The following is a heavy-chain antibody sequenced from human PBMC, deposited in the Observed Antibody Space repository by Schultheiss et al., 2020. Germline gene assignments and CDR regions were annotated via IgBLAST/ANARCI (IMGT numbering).Heavy chain of an antibody. CDR3: AKITVTTALRYYGMDV. CDR2: ISYDGSNK. J-gene: IGHJ6*04. V-gene: IGHV3-30-3*02. CDR1: GFTFSSYA. Sequence: GGSLRLSCAASGFTFSSYAMHWVRQAPGKGLEWVAVISYDGSNKYYADSVKGRFTISRDNSKNTLYLQMNSLRAEDTAVYYCAKITVTTALRYYGMDVWGKGTTVTVSS. D-gene: IGHD4-17*01.